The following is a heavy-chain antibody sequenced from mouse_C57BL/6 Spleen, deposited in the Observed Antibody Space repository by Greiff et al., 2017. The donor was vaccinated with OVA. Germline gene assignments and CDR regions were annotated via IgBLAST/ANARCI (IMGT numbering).Heavy chain of an antibody. CDR1: GYTFTSYW. V-gene: IGHV1-55*01. J-gene: IGHJ4*01. CDR3: ARDGSHYYAMDY. Sequence: QVQLQQPGAELVKPGASVKMSCKASGYTFTSYWITWVKQRPGQGLEWIGDIYPGSGSTNYNEKFKSKATLTVVTSSSTAYMQLSSLTSEDSAVYYCARDGSHYYAMDYWGQGTSVTVSS. CDR2: IYPGSGST. D-gene: IGHD2-3*01.